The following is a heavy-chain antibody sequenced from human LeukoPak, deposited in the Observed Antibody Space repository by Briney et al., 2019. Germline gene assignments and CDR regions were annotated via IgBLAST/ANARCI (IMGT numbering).Heavy chain of an antibody. D-gene: IGHD3-22*01. CDR1: GASISNGGYY. CDR3: ARIYDIPPRWFDP. V-gene: IGHV4-31*03. CDR2: FLYSGST. J-gene: IGHJ5*02. Sequence: PSETLSLTCTVSGASISNGGYYWSWIRQHPGKGLEWIGCFLYSGSTHFNPSLQSRVTISVDTSKNQFSLKLTSVTAADTAVYYCARIYDIPPRWFDPWGQGTLVTVSS.